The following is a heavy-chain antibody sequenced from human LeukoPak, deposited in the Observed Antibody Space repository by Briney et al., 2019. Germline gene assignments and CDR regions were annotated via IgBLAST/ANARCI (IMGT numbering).Heavy chain of an antibody. CDR2: INWNGGST. Sequence: GGSLRPSCAASGFTFDDYGMSWVRQAPGKGLEWVSGINWNGGSTGYADSVKGRFTISRDNAKNSLYLQMNSLRAEDTALYYCARDGYCSGGSCYSGSDYWGQGTLVTVSS. D-gene: IGHD2-15*01. CDR3: ARDGYCSGGSCYSGSDY. J-gene: IGHJ4*02. CDR1: GFTFDDYG. V-gene: IGHV3-20*04.